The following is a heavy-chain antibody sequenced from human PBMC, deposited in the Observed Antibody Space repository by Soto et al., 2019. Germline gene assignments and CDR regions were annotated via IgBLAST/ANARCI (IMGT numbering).Heavy chain of an antibody. CDR2: ISSSSSYI. Sequence: GGSLRLSCGPSGFTFSTFWMSWVRQAPGKGLEWVSSISSSSSYIYYADSVKGRFTISRDNAKNSLYLQMNSLRAEDTAVYYCARTATIFGVVSAFDIWGQGTMVT. CDR3: ARTATIFGVVSAFDI. J-gene: IGHJ3*02. D-gene: IGHD3-3*01. V-gene: IGHV3-21*01. CDR1: GFTFSTFW.